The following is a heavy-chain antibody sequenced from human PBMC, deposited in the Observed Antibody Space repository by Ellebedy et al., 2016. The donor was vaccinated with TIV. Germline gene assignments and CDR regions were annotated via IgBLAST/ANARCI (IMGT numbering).Heavy chain of an antibody. CDR3: ARGPTTIYYYYMDV. V-gene: IGHV3-30*03. D-gene: IGHD1-1*01. CDR2: ISYDESHK. CDR1: GFTFSSFG. Sequence: GESLKISXAASGFTFSSFGMYWLRQAPGKGLEWVAVISYDESHKYYAESVKGRFTISRDNSKNTVSLQMNSLRAEDTAVYYCARGPTTIYYYYMDVWGKGTTVTVSS. J-gene: IGHJ6*03.